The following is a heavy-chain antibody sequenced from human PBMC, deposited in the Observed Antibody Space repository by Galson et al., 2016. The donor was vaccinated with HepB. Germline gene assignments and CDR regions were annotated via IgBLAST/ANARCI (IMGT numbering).Heavy chain of an antibody. CDR2: ISGVSDRT. Sequence: SLRLSCAASGFTFSNYAISWVRQAPGKGPEWVSAISGVSDRTYYAGSMKDRFIISRDDSRNMLFLQLNSLRAEDTAIYYCAKESPYSNVRQYYLENWGLGTLVTVSS. V-gene: IGHV3-23*01. CDR3: AKESPYSNVRQYYLEN. D-gene: IGHD4-11*01. CDR1: GFTFSNYA. J-gene: IGHJ4*01.